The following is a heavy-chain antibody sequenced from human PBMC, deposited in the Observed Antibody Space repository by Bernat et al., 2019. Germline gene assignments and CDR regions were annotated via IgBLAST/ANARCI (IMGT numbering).Heavy chain of an antibody. Sequence: QVQLVESGGGVVQPGRSLRLSCAASGFTFSTYGMHWVRQAPGKGLEWVAVIWYDGSNKYYADSVKGRFTNSRDNSKNTLYLQMNSLRAEDTAVYYCARSISGLDWFDPWGQGTLVTVSS. D-gene: IGHD3-10*01. J-gene: IGHJ5*02. V-gene: IGHV3-33*01. CDR2: IWYDGSNK. CDR1: GFTFSTYG. CDR3: ARSISGLDWFDP.